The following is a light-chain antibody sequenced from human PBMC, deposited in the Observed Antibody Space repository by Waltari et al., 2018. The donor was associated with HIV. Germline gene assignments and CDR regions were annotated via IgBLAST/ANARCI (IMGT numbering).Light chain of an antibody. Sequence: QSALTQPASVSGSPGQSITISCTGTSSDIGDYNYVSWYQQHPGNAPKLMISEVSNRPSGISDRFSGSKSGNTASLTISGLQTEDEADYYCSSFTSGSTHVFGTGTKVTVL. CDR1: SSDIGDYNY. J-gene: IGLJ1*01. V-gene: IGLV2-14*01. CDR3: SSFTSGSTHV. CDR2: EVS.